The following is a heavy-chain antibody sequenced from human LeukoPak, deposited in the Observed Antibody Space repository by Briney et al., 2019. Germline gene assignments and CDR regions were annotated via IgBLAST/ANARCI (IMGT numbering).Heavy chain of an antibody. Sequence: SVKVSCKASGGTFSSYAISWVRQAPGQGLEWMGRIIPILGIANYAQKFQGRVTITADKSTSTAYMELSSLRSEDTAVYYCARAHAEQWLDPRPFDYWGQGTLVTVSS. CDR2: IIPILGIA. CDR3: ARAHAEQWLDPRPFDY. J-gene: IGHJ4*02. V-gene: IGHV1-69*04. D-gene: IGHD6-19*01. CDR1: GGTFSSYA.